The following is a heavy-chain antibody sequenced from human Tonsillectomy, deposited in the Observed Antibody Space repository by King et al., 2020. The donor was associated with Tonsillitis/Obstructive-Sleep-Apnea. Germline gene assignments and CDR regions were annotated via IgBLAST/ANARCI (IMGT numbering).Heavy chain of an antibody. CDR3: ARVGGGTNGPTEGYYMDV. Sequence: VQLVESGGGLVKPGGSLRLSCAASGFTFSSYSMNWVRQAPGKGLEWVSSISRSSIYIDYADSVKGRYTISRDNAKNSLYLQINSLRAEDTAVYYCARVGGGTNGPTEGYYMDVWGKGTPVTVSS. CDR1: GFTFSSYS. CDR2: ISRSSIYI. J-gene: IGHJ6*03. V-gene: IGHV3-21*01. D-gene: IGHD2-8*01.